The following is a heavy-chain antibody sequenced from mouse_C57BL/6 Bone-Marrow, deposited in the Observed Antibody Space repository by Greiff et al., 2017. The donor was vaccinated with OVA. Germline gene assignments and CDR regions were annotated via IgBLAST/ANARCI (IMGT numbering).Heavy chain of an antibody. J-gene: IGHJ1*03. CDR3: TTRDYYGSRRYFDG. D-gene: IGHD1-1*01. CDR2: IDPENGDT. Sequence: VQLQQSGAELVRPGASVKLSCTASGFNIKDDYMHWVKQRPEQGLEWIGWIDPENGDTEYASQFQGKATITADTSSNPAYLQLSSLTSEDTAVYYCTTRDYYGSRRYFDGWGTGTTVTVSS. V-gene: IGHV14-4*01. CDR1: GFNIKDDY.